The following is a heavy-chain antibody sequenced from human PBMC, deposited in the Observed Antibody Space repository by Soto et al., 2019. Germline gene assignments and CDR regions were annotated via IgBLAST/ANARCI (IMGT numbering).Heavy chain of an antibody. D-gene: IGHD2-2*01. Sequence: QVQLQESGPGLVKPSQTLSLTCTVSGGSSRSGDYYWSWIRQPPEKGLEWIGYISYSGTTYYSPSLKSRVTISSDTSKNQFSLKLSSVTAADTAVYYCARGGGRCSSTSCYTNPPFYYGMDVWGQGTTVTVSS. CDR1: GGSSRSGDYY. CDR3: ARGGGRCSSTSCYTNPPFYYGMDV. V-gene: IGHV4-30-4*01. J-gene: IGHJ6*02. CDR2: ISYSGTT.